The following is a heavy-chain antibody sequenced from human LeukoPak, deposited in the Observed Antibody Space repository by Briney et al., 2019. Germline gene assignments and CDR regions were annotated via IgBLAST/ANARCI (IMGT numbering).Heavy chain of an antibody. CDR2: IVVGSGNT. D-gene: IGHD6-19*01. Sequence: SVKVSCKASGFTFTSSAMQWVRQARGQRLEWIGWIVVGSGNTNYSQKSQERVTITRDMSTSTAYMELSSLRSEDTAVYYCAADQYGYSSGWWAFDIWGQGTMVTVSS. J-gene: IGHJ3*02. V-gene: IGHV1-58*02. CDR3: AADQYGYSSGWWAFDI. CDR1: GFTFTSSA.